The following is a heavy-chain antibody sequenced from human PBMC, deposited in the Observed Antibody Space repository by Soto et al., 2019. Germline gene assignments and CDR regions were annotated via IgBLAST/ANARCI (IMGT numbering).Heavy chain of an antibody. V-gene: IGHV4-31*03. CDR2: IYYSGST. CDR3: ARETAGYSYGCLDY. CDR1: GGSISSGGYY. Sequence: QVQLQESGPGLVKPSQTLSLTCTVSGGSISSGGYYWSWIRQHPGKGLEWIGYIYYSGSTYYNPSLKSRVTISVDTSKTQFSLTLSSVTAADTAVYYCARETAGYSYGCLDYWGQGTLVTVSS. J-gene: IGHJ4*02. D-gene: IGHD5-18*01.